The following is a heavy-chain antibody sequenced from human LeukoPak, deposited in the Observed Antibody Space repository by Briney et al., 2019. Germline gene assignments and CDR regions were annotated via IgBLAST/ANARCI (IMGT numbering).Heavy chain of an antibody. CDR1: GDSISTGASY. D-gene: IGHD5-18*01. CDR3: ARGRGYGYGVDY. Sequence: PSQTLSLTCDVSGDSISTGASYWSWIRQHPGKGLEFIGFIQSSGSTLYNPSLNTRVAISVDTSKNQFSLNLNSVTDADAAVYYCARGRGYGYGVDYWGQRTLVTVSS. V-gene: IGHV4-31*11. CDR2: IQSSGST. J-gene: IGHJ4*02.